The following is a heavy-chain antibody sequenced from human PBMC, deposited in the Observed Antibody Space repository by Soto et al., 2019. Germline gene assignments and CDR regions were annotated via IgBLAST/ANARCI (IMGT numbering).Heavy chain of an antibody. CDR3: ARHDRALRYFDWFWFDP. V-gene: IGHV4-59*08. Sequence: SETLSLTCTVSGGSISSYYWSWIRQPPGKGLEWIGYIYYSGSTNYNPSLKSRDTISVDTSKNQFSLKLSSVTAADTAVYYCARHDRALRYFDWFWFDPWGQGTLVTVSS. CDR2: IYYSGST. CDR1: GGSISSYY. J-gene: IGHJ5*02. D-gene: IGHD3-9*01.